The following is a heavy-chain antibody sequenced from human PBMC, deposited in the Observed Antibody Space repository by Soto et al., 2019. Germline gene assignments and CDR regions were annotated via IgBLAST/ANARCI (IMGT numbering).Heavy chain of an antibody. V-gene: IGHV2-5*02. CDR2: IYWDHDK. Sequence: QITLKESGPTLVKPTQTLTLTCTFSGFSVSTSGVGVAWIRQSPGKALEWLALIYWDHDKRYSPFLQSRVTITKDTSKNQVVLTMTNMDPVDTATYYCAHKGGRGAGMDVWGQGTTVTVSS. J-gene: IGHJ6*02. CDR1: GFSVSTSGVG. D-gene: IGHD2-15*01. CDR3: AHKGGRGAGMDV.